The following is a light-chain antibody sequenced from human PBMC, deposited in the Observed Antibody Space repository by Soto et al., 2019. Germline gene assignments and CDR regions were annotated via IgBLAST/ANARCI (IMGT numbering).Light chain of an antibody. CDR1: QSIGAW. CDR2: KAS. V-gene: IGKV1-5*03. Sequence: DIQMTQSPSTLSASVGDRVTISCRAGQSIGAWLAWDQQKPGKAPKLLMSKASTLESGVPSRFSGSGSGTEFTLTISSLQPDDLATYYCQQYDKYPYTFGQGTKLEI. CDR3: QQYDKYPYT. J-gene: IGKJ2*01.